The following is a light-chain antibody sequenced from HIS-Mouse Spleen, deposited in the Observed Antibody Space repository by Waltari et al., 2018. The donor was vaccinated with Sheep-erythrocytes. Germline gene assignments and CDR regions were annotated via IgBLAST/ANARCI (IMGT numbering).Light chain of an antibody. J-gene: IGLJ3*02. Sequence: QSALTQPASVSGSPGQSITISCTGTSSDVGSYNLVSWYQQHPGKAPKLMIYEGSKRPAGVSNRFSGSKSGHTASLTISGLQAEDEADYYCCSYAGSSTRWVFGGGTKLTVL. V-gene: IGLV2-23*01. CDR3: CSYAGSSTRWV. CDR1: SSDVGSYNL. CDR2: EGS.